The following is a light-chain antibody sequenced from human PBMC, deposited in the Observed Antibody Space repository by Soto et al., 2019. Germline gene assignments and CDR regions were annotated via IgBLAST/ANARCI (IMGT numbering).Light chain of an antibody. CDR1: QSVSGN. V-gene: IGKV3-15*01. CDR3: QQYNNWPPLT. CDR2: GAS. J-gene: IGKJ4*01. Sequence: EIVMTQSPATLSVSPGERATLSCRASQSVSGNLAWYQQRPGQAPRLIIYGASTRDTGIPARFSGSGSGTEFTLTISSLQSEDFAGYYCQQYNNWPPLTFGGGTKVEIK.